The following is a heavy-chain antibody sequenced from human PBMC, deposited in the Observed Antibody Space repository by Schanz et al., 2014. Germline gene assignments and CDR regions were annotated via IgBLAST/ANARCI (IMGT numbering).Heavy chain of an antibody. J-gene: IGHJ4*02. CDR3: AKDIGGAVAAPVYDS. CDR2: ISGTGTKT. V-gene: IGHV3-23*04. CDR1: GFTFSNYA. Sequence: EAQLVESGGGLAQPGGSLRLSCAASGFTFSNYAMNWVRQAPGKGLEWVSGISGTGTKTYYADSVKSRFTISRDNSKNTVFLQMSSLRADDTALYYCAKDIGGAVAAPVYDSWGQGTLVTVSS. D-gene: IGHD2-15*01.